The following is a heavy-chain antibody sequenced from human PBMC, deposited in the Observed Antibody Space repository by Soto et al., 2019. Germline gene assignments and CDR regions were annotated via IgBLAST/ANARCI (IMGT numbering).Heavy chain of an antibody. CDR1: GYSFTSYW. D-gene: IGHD6-6*01. V-gene: IGHV5-51*01. CDR2: IYPGDSDT. Sequence: PGESLKISCKGSGYSFTSYWIGWVRQMPGKGLECMGIIYPGDSDTRYSPSFQGQVTISADKSISTSYLQWSSLKASDTAMYYCASPAYSSSPAPGGMDVWGQGTTVTVSS. J-gene: IGHJ6*02. CDR3: ASPAYSSSPAPGGMDV.